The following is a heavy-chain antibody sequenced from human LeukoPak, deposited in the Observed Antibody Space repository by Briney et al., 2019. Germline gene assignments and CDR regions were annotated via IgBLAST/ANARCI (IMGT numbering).Heavy chain of an antibody. Sequence: PGGSLRLSYAASGFTFSSCAMTWVRQAPGKGLEWVASTTGDGTRTYYTDSVKGRFTISRDNSKNTLYLQMNSLRADETAIYYCASRPRADMGPLDYWGQGTLVTVST. CDR1: GFTFSSCA. CDR2: TTGDGTRT. CDR3: ASRPRADMGPLDY. D-gene: IGHD1-14*01. J-gene: IGHJ4*02. V-gene: IGHV3-23*01.